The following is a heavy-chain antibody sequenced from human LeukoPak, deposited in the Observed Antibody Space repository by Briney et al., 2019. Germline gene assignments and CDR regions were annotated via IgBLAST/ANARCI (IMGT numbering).Heavy chain of an antibody. CDR2: IYYSGST. J-gene: IGHJ2*01. V-gene: IGHV4-59*01. CDR3: ARGPYYSSGWLYWYFDL. Sequence: SETLSLTCTVSSGSISGSYWSWIRQPPGKGLEWLCYIYYSGSTNYNPSLKRRVTISVDTSKNQLSVKLSSVTAADTAVYYCARGPYYSSGWLYWYFDLWGRGTLVTVSS. D-gene: IGHD6-19*01. CDR1: SGSISGSY.